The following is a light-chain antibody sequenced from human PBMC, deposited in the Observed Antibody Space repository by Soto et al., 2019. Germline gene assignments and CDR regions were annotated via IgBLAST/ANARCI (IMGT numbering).Light chain of an antibody. CDR2: GAS. CDR3: QQASYWPRP. CDR1: QSVSIH. V-gene: IGKV3-15*01. J-gene: IGKJ1*01. Sequence: TQYQETLSVSRGESATVSCRAGQSVSIHLAWFQQKPGQVPRLLIYGASNRVPGIPARFSGSGSGTEFTLTVSGLQSEDFAVYYCQQASYWPRPVAQGTKVDIK.